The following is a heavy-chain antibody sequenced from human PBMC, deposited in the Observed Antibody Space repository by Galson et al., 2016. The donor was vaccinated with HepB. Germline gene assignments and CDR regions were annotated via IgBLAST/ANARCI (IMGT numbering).Heavy chain of an antibody. CDR2: IIPFSGTT. CDR3: ASEAYSRSWYDAEDSWFDP. CDR1: GGTFSNHA. J-gene: IGHJ5*02. V-gene: IGHV1-69*06. D-gene: IGHD6-13*01. Sequence: SVKVSCKASGGTFSNHAINWVRQAPGQGLEWVGGIIPFSGTTNYAQKFQGRVTITADKSTTTAYMELSSLRSEDAAVYYCASEAYSRSWYDAEDSWFDPWGQGTLVTVSS.